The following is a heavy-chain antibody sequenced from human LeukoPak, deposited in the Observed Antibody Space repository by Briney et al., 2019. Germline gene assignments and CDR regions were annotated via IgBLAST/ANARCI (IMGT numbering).Heavy chain of an antibody. V-gene: IGHV3-23*01. CDR1: GFTFSSYA. D-gene: IGHD3-22*01. CDR2: ISGSGGST. J-gene: IGHJ4*02. CDR3: AKVGVTMIVVALFDY. Sequence: QTGGSLRLSCAASGFTFSSYAMSWVRQAPGKGLEWVSAISGSGGSTYYADSVKGRFTISRDNSKNTLYLQMNSLRVEDTAVYYCAKVGVTMIVVALFDYWGQGTLVTVSS.